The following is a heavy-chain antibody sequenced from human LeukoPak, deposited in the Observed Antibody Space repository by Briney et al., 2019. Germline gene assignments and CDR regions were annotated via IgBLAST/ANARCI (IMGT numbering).Heavy chain of an antibody. Sequence: GGSLRLSCSASGFTFSSYSMNWVRQAPGKGLEWVSSISSSSSYIYYADSVKGRFTISRDNAKNSLYLQMNSLRAEDTAVYYCAREPRQIAAAKINWFDPWGQGTLVTVSS. CDR3: AREPRQIAAAKINWFDP. CDR1: GFTFSSYS. J-gene: IGHJ5*02. CDR2: ISSSSSYI. V-gene: IGHV3-21*01. D-gene: IGHD6-13*01.